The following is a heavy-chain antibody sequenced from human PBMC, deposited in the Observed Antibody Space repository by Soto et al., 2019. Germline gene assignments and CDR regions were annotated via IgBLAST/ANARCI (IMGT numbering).Heavy chain of an antibody. V-gene: IGHV3-30*18. J-gene: IGHJ4*02. D-gene: IGHD6-19*01. CDR2: ISYDGSNK. Sequence: VQLVESGGGLVQPGGSLRLSCAAAGFIFSDYDMHWVRQAPGKGLEWVAVISYDGSNKYYADSVKGRFTISRDNSKNTLYLQMNSLRAEDTAVYYCAKDGAYSSGWYGDYWGQGTLVTVSS. CDR3: AKDGAYSSGWYGDY. CDR1: GFIFSDYD.